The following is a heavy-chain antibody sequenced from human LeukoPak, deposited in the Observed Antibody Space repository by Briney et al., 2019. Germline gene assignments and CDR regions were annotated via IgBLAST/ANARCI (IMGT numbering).Heavy chain of an antibody. Sequence: PAETLSLTCTVSGGSISSYYWSWIRQPPGKGLEWIGYIYYSGSTNYNPSLKSRVTISVETSKNQFYLKLSSVTAADTAVYYCAREQGSGSYNYWGQGTLVTVSS. CDR1: GGSISSYY. J-gene: IGHJ4*02. D-gene: IGHD3-10*01. CDR2: IYYSGST. V-gene: IGHV4-59*01. CDR3: AREQGSGSYNY.